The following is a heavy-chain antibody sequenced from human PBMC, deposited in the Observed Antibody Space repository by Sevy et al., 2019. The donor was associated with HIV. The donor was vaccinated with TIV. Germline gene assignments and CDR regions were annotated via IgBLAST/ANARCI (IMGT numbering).Heavy chain of an antibody. J-gene: IGHJ4*02. CDR1: GGSISSYY. V-gene: IGHV4-59*12. Sequence: SETLSLTCTVSGGSISSYYWSWIRQPPGKGLEWIGYIYYSGSTNYNPSLKSRVTISVDTSKNQFSLKLSSVTAADTAVYYCARAPFKASSVFDYWGQGTLVTVSS. CDR3: ARAPFKASSVFDY. CDR2: IYYSGST. D-gene: IGHD3-22*01.